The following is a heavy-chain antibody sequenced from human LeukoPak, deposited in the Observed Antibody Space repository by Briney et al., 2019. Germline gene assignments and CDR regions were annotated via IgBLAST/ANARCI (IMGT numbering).Heavy chain of an antibody. CDR1: GGSISSFY. J-gene: IGHJ3*02. CDR2: IYTSGST. Sequence: PSETLSLTCTVSGGSISSFYWSWIRQPAGKGLEWIGRIYTSGSTNYNPSLKSRGTMSVDTSKNQFSLKLSSVTAADTAVYYCASLVTTRDGAFDIWGQGTMVTVSS. V-gene: IGHV4-4*07. CDR3: ASLVTTRDGAFDI. D-gene: IGHD4-17*01.